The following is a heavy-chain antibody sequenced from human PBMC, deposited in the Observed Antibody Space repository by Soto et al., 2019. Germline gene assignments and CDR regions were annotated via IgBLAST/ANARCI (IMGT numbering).Heavy chain of an antibody. V-gene: IGHV3-11*01. D-gene: IGHD3-16*01. Sequence: QVQLVESGGGLVRPGGSLRLSCAASGFTFSDYFMSWIRQAPGKGLEWVSYIGSSGSTIHYADSVKGRFTISRDNAKNSLYLQMNSLRAEDTAVYYCARVGDEWGYYYDMDVWGKGTTVTGSS. CDR2: IGSSGSTI. CDR1: GFTFSDYF. CDR3: ARVGDEWGYYYDMDV. J-gene: IGHJ6*03.